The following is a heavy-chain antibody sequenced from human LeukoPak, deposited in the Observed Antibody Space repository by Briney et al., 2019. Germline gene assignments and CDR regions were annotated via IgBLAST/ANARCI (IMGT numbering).Heavy chain of an antibody. D-gene: IGHD1-1*01. J-gene: IGHJ4*02. V-gene: IGHV3-33*03. CDR3: VKDSTPRASNLPDY. CDR2: IWNDGTNT. Sequence: PGVSLRLSCAASGFTFTTYGMHWVRQAPGKGLEWVAVIWNDGTNTYYADSVKGRFTISRDKSKNTLYLEMNSLRAEDTAVYYCVKDSTPRASNLPDYWGQGTLVTVSS. CDR1: GFTFTTYG.